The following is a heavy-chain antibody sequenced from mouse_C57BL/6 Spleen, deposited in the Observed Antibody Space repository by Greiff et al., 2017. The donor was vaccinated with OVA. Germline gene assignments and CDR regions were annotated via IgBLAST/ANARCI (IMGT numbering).Heavy chain of an antibody. CDR2: IDPSDSET. J-gene: IGHJ3*01. Sequence: QVQLQQSGAELVRPGSSVKLSCKASGYTFTSYWMHWVKQRPIQGLEWIGNIDPSDSETHYNQKFKDKATLTVYKSSSTAYMQLSSLTSEDSAVYYCARDYGSSFPLAYWGQGTLVTVSA. CDR3: ARDYGSSFPLAY. V-gene: IGHV1-52*01. CDR1: GYTFTSYW. D-gene: IGHD1-1*01.